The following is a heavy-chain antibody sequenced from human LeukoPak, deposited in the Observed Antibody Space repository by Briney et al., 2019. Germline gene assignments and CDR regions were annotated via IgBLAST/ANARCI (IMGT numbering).Heavy chain of an antibody. CDR3: ARAGTVTTIPPNY. D-gene: IGHD4-17*01. Sequence: PGGSLRLSCAASGFTFNSYAMHWVRQAPGKGLEYVSAISSNGGSTYYANSVKGRFTISRDNSKNTLYLQMGSLRAEDMAVYYCARAGTVTTIPPNYWGQGTLVTVSS. V-gene: IGHV3-64*01. CDR1: GFTFNSYA. J-gene: IGHJ4*02. CDR2: ISSNGGST.